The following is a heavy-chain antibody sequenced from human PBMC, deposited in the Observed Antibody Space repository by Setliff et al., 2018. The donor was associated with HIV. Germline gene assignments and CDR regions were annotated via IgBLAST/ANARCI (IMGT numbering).Heavy chain of an antibody. J-gene: IGHJ4*02. CDR3: ARPGLTSGWYVYYFDS. CDR1: GYSFTSYW. V-gene: IGHV1-8*02. D-gene: IGHD6-19*01. Sequence: PGESLKISCKGSGYSFTSYWIGWVRQMPGKGLEWMGWMNPGTGNTGYAEKFQGRVSMTRDTSTNTAYMELRSLRFDDTAVYYCARPGLTSGWYVYYFDSWGQGTLVTVSS. CDR2: MNPGTGNT.